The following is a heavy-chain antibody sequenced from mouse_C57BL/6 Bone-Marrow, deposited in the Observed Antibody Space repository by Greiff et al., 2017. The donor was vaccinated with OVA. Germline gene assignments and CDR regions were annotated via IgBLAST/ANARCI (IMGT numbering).Heavy chain of an antibody. Sequence: VQLQQSGAELVKPGASVKLSCTASGFNIKDYYMHWVKQRTEQGLEWIGRIDPEDGETKYAPKFPGKATITADTSSNTAYLQLSSLTSEDTAVYYCARGSPPFAYWGQGTLVTVSA. V-gene: IGHV14-2*01. CDR1: GFNIKDYY. CDR2: IDPEDGET. J-gene: IGHJ3*01. CDR3: ARGSPPFAY.